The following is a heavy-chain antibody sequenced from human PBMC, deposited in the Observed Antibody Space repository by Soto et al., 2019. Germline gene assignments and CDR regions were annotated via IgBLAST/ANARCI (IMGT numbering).Heavy chain of an antibody. D-gene: IGHD3-3*01. Sequence: ASVKVSCKASGYTFTSYGISWVRQAPGQGLEWMGWISAYNGNTNYAQKLQGRVTMTTDISTSTAYMELRSLRSDDTAVYYCARESPHYDFWSGYYTYRGFDPWGQGTLVTVSS. CDR3: ARESPHYDFWSGYYTYRGFDP. CDR2: ISAYNGNT. J-gene: IGHJ5*02. CDR1: GYTFTSYG. V-gene: IGHV1-18*04.